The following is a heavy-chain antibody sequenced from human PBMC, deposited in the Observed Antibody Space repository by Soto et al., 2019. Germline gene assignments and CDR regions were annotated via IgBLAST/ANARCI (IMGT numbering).Heavy chain of an antibody. J-gene: IGHJ4*02. CDR3: ARDVMYYYDSSGYYYPFDY. V-gene: IGHV1-18*04. CDR2: ISAYNGNT. D-gene: IGHD3-22*01. CDR1: VSTFTSYG. Sequence: SVKLYSNASVSTFTSYGISWGRQAPGQGLEWMGWISAYNGNTNYAQKLQGRVTMTTDTSTSTAYMELRSLRSDDTAVYYCARDVMYYYDSSGYYYPFDYWGQGTLVTVSS.